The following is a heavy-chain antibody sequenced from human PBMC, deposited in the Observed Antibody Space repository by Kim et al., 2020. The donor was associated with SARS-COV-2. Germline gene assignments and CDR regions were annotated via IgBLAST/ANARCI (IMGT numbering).Heavy chain of an antibody. D-gene: IGHD3-10*01. CDR3: AREDGSGSCHFDY. CDR1: GGSISSSSYY. V-gene: IGHV4-39*07. Sequence: SETLSLTCTVSGGSISSSSYYWGWIRQPPGKGLEWIGSIYYSGSTYYNPSLKSRVTISVDTSKNQFSLKLSSVTAADTAVYYCAREDGSGSCHFDYWGQG. CDR2: IYYSGST. J-gene: IGHJ4*02.